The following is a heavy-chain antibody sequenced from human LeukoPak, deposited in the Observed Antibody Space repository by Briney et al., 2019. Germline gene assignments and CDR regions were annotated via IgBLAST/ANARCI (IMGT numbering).Heavy chain of an antibody. CDR2: INPNSGGT. CDR3: ARVAVCTSCYTEHFDY. Sequence: ASVKVSCKASGYTFTVYYMHWVRQAPGQGLEWMGWINPNSGGTNYAQKFQGRVTMTRDTSISTAYMELSRLRSDDTAVYYCARVAVCTSCYTEHFDYWGQGTLVTVSS. J-gene: IGHJ4*02. V-gene: IGHV1-2*02. D-gene: IGHD2-2*02. CDR1: GYTFTVYY.